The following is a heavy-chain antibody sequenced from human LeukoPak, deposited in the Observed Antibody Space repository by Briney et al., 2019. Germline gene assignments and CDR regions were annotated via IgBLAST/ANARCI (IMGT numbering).Heavy chain of an antibody. D-gene: IGHD3-22*01. Sequence: GGSLGLSCAASGFTFSDYYMSWIRQAPGKGLEWVSYISSSGTTIYYADSVKGRFTISRDNAKNSLYLQMNSLRAEDTAVYFCARGVKGYDSSGTYYYYYYMDVWGKGTTVTVSS. J-gene: IGHJ6*03. V-gene: IGHV3-11*04. CDR1: GFTFSDYY. CDR2: ISSSGTTI. CDR3: ARGVKGYDSSGTYYYYYYMDV.